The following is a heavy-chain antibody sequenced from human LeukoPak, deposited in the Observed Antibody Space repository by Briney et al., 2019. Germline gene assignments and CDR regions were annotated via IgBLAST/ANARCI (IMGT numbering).Heavy chain of an antibody. CDR2: IIPIFGTA. Sequence: SVKVSCKASGGTFSSYAISWVRQAPGQGLEWMGGIIPIFGTANYAQKFKGRVTITADESTSTAYMELSSLRSEDTAVYYCARDSPLDTAMVTGATNYYYYMDVWGKGTTVTVSS. D-gene: IGHD5-18*01. CDR3: ARDSPLDTAMVTGATNYYYYMDV. J-gene: IGHJ6*03. CDR1: GGTFSSYA. V-gene: IGHV1-69*13.